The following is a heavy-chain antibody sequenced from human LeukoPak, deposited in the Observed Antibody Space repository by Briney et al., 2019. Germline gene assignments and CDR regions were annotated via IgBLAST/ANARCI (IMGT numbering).Heavy chain of an antibody. Sequence: GGSLRLSCVASGFTFSSYWMHWVRQAPGKGLVWVSRIDSDGRTTNYADSVKGRFTISRDNAKNTLYLQMNSLRAEDTAVYDCARGGSSGWYGDPFDYWGQGTLVTVSS. J-gene: IGHJ4*02. CDR3: ARGGSSGWYGDPFDY. CDR2: IDSDGRTT. V-gene: IGHV3-74*01. D-gene: IGHD6-19*01. CDR1: GFTFSSYW.